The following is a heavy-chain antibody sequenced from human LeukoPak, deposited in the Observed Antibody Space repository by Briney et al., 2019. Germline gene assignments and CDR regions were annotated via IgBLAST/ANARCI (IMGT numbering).Heavy chain of an antibody. J-gene: IGHJ4*02. CDR1: GGSISSYY. Sequence: NPSETLSLTCTVSGGSISSYYWSWIRQPPGKGLEWIGYIYYSGSTNYNPSLKSRVTISVDTSKNQFSLKLSSVTAADTAVYYCARVYSSSWYIDYWGQGTLVTVSS. CDR2: IYYSGST. CDR3: ARVYSSSWYIDY. D-gene: IGHD6-13*01. V-gene: IGHV4-59*01.